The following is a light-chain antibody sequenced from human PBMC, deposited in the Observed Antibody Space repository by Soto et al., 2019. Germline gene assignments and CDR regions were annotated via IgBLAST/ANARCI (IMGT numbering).Light chain of an antibody. J-gene: IGKJ1*01. CDR1: QTISSW. Sequence: DIQMTQSPSTLSGSVGDRVTITFRSSQTISSWLAWYQQKPGKAPNLLIYKASTLQSGVPSRFSGNGSGTEFTLTITSLQPDDSATYYCQQYNGLPTWTFGQGTKVDIK. CDR2: KAS. V-gene: IGKV1-5*03. CDR3: QQYNGLPTWT.